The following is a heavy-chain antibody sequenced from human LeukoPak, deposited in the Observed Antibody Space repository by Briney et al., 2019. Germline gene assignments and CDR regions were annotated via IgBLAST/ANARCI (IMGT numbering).Heavy chain of an antibody. CDR1: GYTFTTYI. CDR3: ARDSPQYSYGSDY. D-gene: IGHD5-18*01. Sequence: EASVKVSCKASGYTFTTYIISWVRQAPGQGLEWMGWINTNTGNPTYAQGFTGRFVFSLDTSVSTAYLQISSLKAEDTAVYYCARDSPQYSYGSDYWGQGTLVTVSS. CDR2: INTNTGNP. J-gene: IGHJ4*02. V-gene: IGHV7-4-1*02.